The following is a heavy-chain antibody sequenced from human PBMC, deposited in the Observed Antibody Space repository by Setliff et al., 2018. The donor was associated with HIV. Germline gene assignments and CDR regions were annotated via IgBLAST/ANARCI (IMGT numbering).Heavy chain of an antibody. D-gene: IGHD6-13*01. CDR2: ISGSGHSV. J-gene: IGHJ4*02. Sequence: NPGGSLRLSCAASGFTFSDYYIAWIRQAPGKGLEWVSHISGSGHSVYYADSVKGRFTISRDNTKNSLYLEMNSLRADDTATYYCVRVAGFSSSWFGYWGQGTLVTVSS. CDR3: VRVAGFSSSWFGY. V-gene: IGHV3-11*04. CDR1: GFTFSDYY.